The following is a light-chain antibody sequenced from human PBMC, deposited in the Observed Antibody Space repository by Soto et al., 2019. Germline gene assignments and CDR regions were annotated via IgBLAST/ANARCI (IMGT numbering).Light chain of an antibody. V-gene: IGKV1-39*01. CDR2: AAS. Sequence: DIRMTQSPSSLSASVGDRDTIACRANQTIYSYLNWYQQKPGKAPNLLIYAASRLQSGVPSRFSGSGSGTDFTLTISSLQPEDFATYSCQQSYITPWTFGQGTQVEIK. J-gene: IGKJ1*01. CDR3: QQSYITPWT. CDR1: QTIYSY.